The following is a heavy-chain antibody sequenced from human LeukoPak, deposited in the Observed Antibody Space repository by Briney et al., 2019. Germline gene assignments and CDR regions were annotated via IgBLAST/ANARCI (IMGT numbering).Heavy chain of an antibody. CDR3: ASRGYSGYSYGLGY. D-gene: IGHD5-18*01. J-gene: IGHJ4*02. CDR2: MNPNSGNT. V-gene: IGHV1-8*03. Sequence: ASVKVSCKASGYTFTSYDINWVRQATGQGLEWMGWMNPNSGNTGYAQKFQGRVTITRNTSISTAYMELSSLRSEDTAVYYCASRGYSGYSYGLGYWGQGTLVTVSS. CDR1: GYTFTSYD.